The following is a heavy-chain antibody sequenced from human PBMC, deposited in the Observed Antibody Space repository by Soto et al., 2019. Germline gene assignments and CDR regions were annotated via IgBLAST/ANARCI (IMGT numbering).Heavy chain of an antibody. CDR2: ISYDEINK. CDR1: GFTFSSYG. D-gene: IGHD1-1*01. Sequence: ESGGGVVQPGRSLRLSCAASGFTFSSYGRHWVRQAPGKGLEWVAIISYDEINKYYADSVKGRFTISRDNSKNTLYLQMNSLRAEDTAVYYCAKSVYNWNGGFFDYWGQGTLVTVSS. J-gene: IGHJ4*02. CDR3: AKSVYNWNGGFFDY. V-gene: IGHV3-30*18.